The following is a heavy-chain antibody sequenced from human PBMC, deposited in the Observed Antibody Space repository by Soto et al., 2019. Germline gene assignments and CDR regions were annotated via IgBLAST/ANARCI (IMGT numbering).Heavy chain of an antibody. CDR3: AKGGYSSGWYAADYYYYGMDV. D-gene: IGHD6-19*01. CDR1: GSTFSSYA. J-gene: IGHJ6*02. Sequence: PGGSLRLSCAASGSTFSSYAMSWVRQAPGKGLEWVSAISGSGGSTYYADSVKGRFTISRDNSKNTLYLQMNSLRAEDTAVYYCAKGGYSSGWYAADYYYYGMDVWGQGTTVTVSS. CDR2: ISGSGGST. V-gene: IGHV3-23*01.